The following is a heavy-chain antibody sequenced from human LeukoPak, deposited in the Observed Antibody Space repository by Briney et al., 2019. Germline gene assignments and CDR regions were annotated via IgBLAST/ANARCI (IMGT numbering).Heavy chain of an antibody. V-gene: IGHV3-23*01. CDR2: VSGSGAHT. CDR1: GFTFSSYA. J-gene: IGHJ4*02. D-gene: IGHD3-10*01. Sequence: GGSLRLSCAASGFTFSSYAMTWVRQAPGKGLQWVSAVSGSGAHTYYADSVKGRFTISRDNSKNTLYLQMNSLRAEDTAVYYCARDRDYYGSGGYYTLFDYWGQGTLVTVSS. CDR3: ARDRDYYGSGGYYTLFDY.